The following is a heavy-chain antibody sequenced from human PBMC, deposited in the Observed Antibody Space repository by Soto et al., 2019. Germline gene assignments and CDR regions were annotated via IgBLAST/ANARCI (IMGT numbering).Heavy chain of an antibody. V-gene: IGHV3-30*18. Sequence: GGSLRLSCAASGFTFSSYGMHWVRQAPGKGLEWVALISYDERNKYYADSVKGRFTISRDNSKNTLYLQMNSLRAEDTAVYFCAKDTSFYYDSSGYYYFDQWGQGTLVTVSS. CDR2: ISYDERNK. D-gene: IGHD3-22*01. J-gene: IGHJ4*02. CDR1: GFTFSSYG. CDR3: AKDTSFYYDSSGYYYFDQ.